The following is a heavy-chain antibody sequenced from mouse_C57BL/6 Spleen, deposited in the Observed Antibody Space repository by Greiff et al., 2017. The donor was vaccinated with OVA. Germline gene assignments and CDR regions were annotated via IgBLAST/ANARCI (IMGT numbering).Heavy chain of an antibody. V-gene: IGHV1-81*01. CDR3: ARRNYGSSNYFDY. J-gene: IGHJ2*01. D-gene: IGHD1-1*01. Sequence: QVQLQQSGAELARPGASVKLSCKASGYTFTSYGISWVKQRTGQGLEWIGEIYPRSGNTYSNEKFKGKATLTADKSSSTAYMELRSLTSEDSAVYFCARRNYGSSNYFDYWGQGTTLTVSS. CDR2: IYPRSGNT. CDR1: GYTFTSYG.